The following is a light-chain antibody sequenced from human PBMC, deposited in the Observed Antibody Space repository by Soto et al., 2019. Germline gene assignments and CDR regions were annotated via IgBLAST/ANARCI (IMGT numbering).Light chain of an antibody. J-gene: IGKJ4*01. CDR2: GAS. Sequence: EIVMTQSPATLSVSPGERATLSCRASQSVSSNLAWYQQKPGQAPRLLIYGASTRATGIPARFSGSGSGTEFTFTTRSLQSEDFAVYYCQQYNNWPPLTFGGGTKVEIK. CDR1: QSVSSN. V-gene: IGKV3-15*01. CDR3: QQYNNWPPLT.